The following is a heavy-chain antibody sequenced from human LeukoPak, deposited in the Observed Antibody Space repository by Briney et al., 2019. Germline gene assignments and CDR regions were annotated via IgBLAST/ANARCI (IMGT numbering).Heavy chain of an antibody. Sequence: SETLSLTCTVSSYYITTGHYWGWIRQPPGKGLEWIASMYHTGTTYYNPSLEGRVTISIDTSKSHFSLKLSSVTAADTAVYYCARDRRAVAGPSFDYWGQGTLVTVSS. J-gene: IGHJ4*02. CDR1: SYYITTGHY. V-gene: IGHV4-38-2*02. CDR2: MYHTGTT. CDR3: ARDRRAVAGPSFDY. D-gene: IGHD6-19*01.